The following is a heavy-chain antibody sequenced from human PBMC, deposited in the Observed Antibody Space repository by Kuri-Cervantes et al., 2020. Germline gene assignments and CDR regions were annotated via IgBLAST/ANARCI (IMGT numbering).Heavy chain of an antibody. CDR1: GFTFSSYS. CDR3: ASDAVVATPGAFDI. D-gene: IGHD5-12*01. J-gene: IGHJ3*02. V-gene: IGHV3-21*04. Sequence: GESLKISCAASGFTFSSYSMNWVRQAPGKGLEWVSSISSSSSCIYYADSVKGRFTISRDNAKNSLYLQMNSLRAEDTAVYYCASDAVVATPGAFDIWGQGTMVTVSS. CDR2: ISSSSSCI.